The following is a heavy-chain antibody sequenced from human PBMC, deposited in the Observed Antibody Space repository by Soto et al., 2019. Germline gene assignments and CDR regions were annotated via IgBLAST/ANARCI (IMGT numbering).Heavy chain of an antibody. CDR2: IYYSGST. V-gene: IGHV4-59*08. Sequence: QVQLQESGPGLVKPSETLYLTCTVSGGSISSYYWSWIRQPPGKGLEWIGYIYYSGSTNYNPSLKSRVTISVDTSKNQFSLKLSSVTAADTAVYYCARHGATYSSSWYGYWGQGTLVTVSS. CDR1: GGSISSYY. D-gene: IGHD6-13*01. CDR3: ARHGATYSSSWYGY. J-gene: IGHJ4*02.